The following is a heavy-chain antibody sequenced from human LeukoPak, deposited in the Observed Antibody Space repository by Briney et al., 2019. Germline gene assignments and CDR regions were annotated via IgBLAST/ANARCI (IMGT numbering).Heavy chain of an antibody. J-gene: IGHJ1*01. V-gene: IGHV3-21*01. D-gene: IGHD3-22*01. CDR2: ISSSSSYI. CDR1: GFTVSSNY. CDR3: ARDSSGYSPEYFQH. Sequence: GSLRLSCAASGFTVSSNYMSWVRQVPGKGLEWVSSISSSSSYIYYADSVKGRFTISRDNAKNSLYLQMNSLRAEDTAVYYCARDSSGYSPEYFQHWGQGTLVTVSS.